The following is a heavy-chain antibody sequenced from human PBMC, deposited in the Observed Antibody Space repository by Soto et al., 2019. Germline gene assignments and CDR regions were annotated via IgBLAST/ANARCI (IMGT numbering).Heavy chain of an antibody. CDR2: INEDGSEK. CDR3: ARTGWPQSSYYFDY. CDR1: GFRSSLFW. D-gene: IGHD3-16*01. V-gene: IGHV3-7*03. Sequence: GGSLRLSCAASGFRSSLFWMSWVRQTPGKGLEWVANINEDGSEKFFADSVKGRFTISRDNAKNSLSLQMNSLTADDTAVYYCARTGWPQSSYYFDYWGQGTLVTVSS. J-gene: IGHJ4*02.